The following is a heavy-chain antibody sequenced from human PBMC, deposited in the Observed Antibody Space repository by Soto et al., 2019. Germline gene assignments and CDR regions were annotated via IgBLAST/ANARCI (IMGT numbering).Heavy chain of an antibody. V-gene: IGHV1-8*01. CDR3: ARERAIRGFDY. J-gene: IGHJ4*02. Sequence: QVQLVQSGAEVKKPGASVKVSCKASGYTFTSYDINWVRQATGQGLEWMGWMNPTSGNTGDAQKGQGRVTMTRNTSISTAYMERSSLRSEDTAVYYCARERAIRGFDYWGQGTLVTVSS. CDR1: GYTFTSYD. D-gene: IGHD2-21*01. CDR2: MNPTSGNT.